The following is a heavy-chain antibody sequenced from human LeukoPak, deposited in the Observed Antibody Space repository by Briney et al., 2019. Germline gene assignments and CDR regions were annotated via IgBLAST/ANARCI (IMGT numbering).Heavy chain of an antibody. CDR3: ARDLRYFSYYYYYGMDV. Sequence: GGSLRLSCAASGFTFSSYAMHWVRQAPGKGLEWVAVISYDGSNKYYADSVKGRFTISRDNSKNTLYLQMNSLRAEDTAVYYCARDLRYFSYYYYYGMDVWGQGTTVTVSS. J-gene: IGHJ6*02. V-gene: IGHV3-30-3*01. CDR1: GFTFSSYA. CDR2: ISYDGSNK. D-gene: IGHD2/OR15-2a*01.